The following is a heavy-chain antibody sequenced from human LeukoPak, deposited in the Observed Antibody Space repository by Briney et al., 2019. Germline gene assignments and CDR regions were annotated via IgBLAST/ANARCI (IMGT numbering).Heavy chain of an antibody. D-gene: IGHD3-22*01. CDR3: ARTYYYDSIGSNTDY. Sequence: PSGTLSLTCAVSGGSISSDNWWIWVRQAPGKGLEWVPSISSSSSHIYYADSVKGRFTISRDNAKNSLYLQMNSLRAEDTAVYYCARTYYYDSIGSNTDYWGQGTLVTVSS. CDR2: ISSSSSHI. V-gene: IGHV3-21*01. CDR1: GGSISSDN. J-gene: IGHJ4*02.